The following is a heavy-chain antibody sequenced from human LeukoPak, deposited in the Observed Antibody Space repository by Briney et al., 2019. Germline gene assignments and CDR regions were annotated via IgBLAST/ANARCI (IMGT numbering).Heavy chain of an antibody. CDR3: ARRDGSGIAAAGFEH. CDR1: GYTFTSYG. J-gene: IGHJ4*02. Sequence: ASVKVSCKASGYTFTSYGISWVRQAPGQGLEWMGWISAYNGNTNYAQKLQGRVTMTTDTSTSTAYMELRSLRSDDTAVYYCARRDGSGIAAAGFEHWGQGTLVTVSS. D-gene: IGHD6-13*01. CDR2: ISAYNGNT. V-gene: IGHV1-18*01.